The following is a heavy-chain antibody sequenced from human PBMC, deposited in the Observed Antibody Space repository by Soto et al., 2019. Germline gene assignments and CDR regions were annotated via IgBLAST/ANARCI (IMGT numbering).Heavy chain of an antibody. V-gene: IGHV3-15*07. CDR1: GFSFSTAW. D-gene: IGHD2-2*01. CDR2: FKGKTDGVTT. Sequence: GGSLRLSCAASGFSFSTAWMNWVRQAPGKGLEWVGRFKGKTDGVTTDYAAPVKDRFTISRDDSTNTLYLQMNSLKPEDTAVYFCITSYFWGQGTLVTVSS. J-gene: IGHJ4*02. CDR3: ITSYF.